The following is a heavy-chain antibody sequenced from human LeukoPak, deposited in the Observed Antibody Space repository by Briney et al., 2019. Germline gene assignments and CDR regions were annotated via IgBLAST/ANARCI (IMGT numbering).Heavy chain of an antibody. CDR1: GFTFSSYE. V-gene: IGHV3-48*03. Sequence: QSGGSLRLSCAASGFTFSSYEMNWVRQAPGKGLEGVSYISSSGSTIYYADSVKGRFTISRDNAKNSLYLQMNSLRAEDTAVYYCARESSGYSSTVDYWGQGTLVTVSS. CDR2: ISSSGSTI. J-gene: IGHJ4*02. D-gene: IGHD5-18*01. CDR3: ARESSGYSSTVDY.